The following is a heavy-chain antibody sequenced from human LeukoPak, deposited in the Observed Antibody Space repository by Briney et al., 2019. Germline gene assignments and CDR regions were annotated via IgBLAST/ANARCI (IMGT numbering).Heavy chain of an antibody. D-gene: IGHD3-10*01. J-gene: IGHJ4*02. Sequence: PGGSVKLSCAASVFTFSSYSIHWVRHAPGKGLEWVEDISYDGSNKYYADSVKGRFTISRDNSKNTLYLQMNSLRAEDTAVYYCAREDYGSGSYRYYFDYWGQGTLVTVSS. CDR2: ISYDGSNK. CDR3: AREDYGSGSYRYYFDY. V-gene: IGHV3-30-3*01. CDR1: VFTFSSYS.